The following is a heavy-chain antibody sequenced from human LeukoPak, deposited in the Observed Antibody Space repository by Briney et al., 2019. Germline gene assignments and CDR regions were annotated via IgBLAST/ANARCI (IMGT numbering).Heavy chain of an antibody. CDR2: FDPEDGET. V-gene: IGHV1-24*01. CDR3: ATDIAVDQAKWFDP. Sequence: ASVKVSCKVSGYTLTELSMQWVRQAPGKGLWGRGGFDPEDGETIYAQKFQGRVTMTEDTSTDKAYMELSSLRSEDTAVYYCATDIAVDQAKWFDPWGQGTLVTVSS. CDR1: GYTLTELS. J-gene: IGHJ5*02. D-gene: IGHD6-19*01.